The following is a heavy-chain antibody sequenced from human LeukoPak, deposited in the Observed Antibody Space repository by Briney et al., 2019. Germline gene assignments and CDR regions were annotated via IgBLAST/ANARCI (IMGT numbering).Heavy chain of an antibody. J-gene: IGHJ4*02. V-gene: IGHV6-1*01. CDR3: ARSRAATFDC. Sequence: SQTLSLTCAISGDSVSSKSAAWNWIRQSPSRGLEWVGRTYYRSKWSNDYAASVKSRITVNPDTSKNQFSLQLSSVTPEDTAVYYCARSRAATFDCWGQGTLVTASS. CDR1: GDSVSSKSAA. CDR2: TYYRSKWSN. D-gene: IGHD2-15*01.